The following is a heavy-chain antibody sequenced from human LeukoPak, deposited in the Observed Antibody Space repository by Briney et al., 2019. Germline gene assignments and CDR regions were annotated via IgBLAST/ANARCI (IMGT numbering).Heavy chain of an antibody. J-gene: IGHJ3*02. CDR3: ARALNYDFAALDAFDI. CDR1: GGTFSRYA. V-gene: IGHV1-69*01. Sequence: SATVACKASGGTFSRYAISWVRQAPGEGIERMGGIIHIFGTANYAQKLQGRVTITADESTSTAYMELSSLISEDTAVYYCARALNYDFAALDAFDIWGQGTMVTVSS. CDR2: IIHIFGTA. D-gene: IGHD3-3*01.